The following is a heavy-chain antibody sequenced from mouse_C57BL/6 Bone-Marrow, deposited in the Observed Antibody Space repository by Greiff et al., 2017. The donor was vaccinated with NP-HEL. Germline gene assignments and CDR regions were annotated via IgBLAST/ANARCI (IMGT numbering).Heavy chain of an antibody. CDR3: AREGLHGSSYFDY. D-gene: IGHD1-1*01. CDR1: GYTFTSYG. CDR2: IYPRSGNT. Sequence: VQGVESGAELARPGASVKLSCKASGYTFTSYGISWVKQRTGQGLEWIGEIYPRSGNTYYNEKFKGKATLTADKSSSTAYMELRSRTSEDSAVYFCAREGLHGSSYFDYWGQGTTLTVSS. V-gene: IGHV1-81*01. J-gene: IGHJ2*01.